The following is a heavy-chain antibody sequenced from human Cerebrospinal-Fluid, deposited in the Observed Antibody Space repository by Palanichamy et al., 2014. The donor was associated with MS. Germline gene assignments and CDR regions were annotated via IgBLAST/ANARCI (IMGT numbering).Heavy chain of an antibody. V-gene: IGHV5-51*01. CDR3: ARRDYDPNGSYGRWGS. Sequence: DVQLVQSGAEVKKPGQSLKISCKCSGYTFTSHWIGWVRQMPGKGLEWIGIIYPSDSDTRYSPSFQGQVTISVDKSISTAYLQWRTLKASDTAIYYCARRDYDPNGSYGRWGSWGQGTLVTVTS. J-gene: IGHJ5*02. CDR1: GYTFTSHW. CDR2: IYPSDSDT. D-gene: IGHD3-22*01.